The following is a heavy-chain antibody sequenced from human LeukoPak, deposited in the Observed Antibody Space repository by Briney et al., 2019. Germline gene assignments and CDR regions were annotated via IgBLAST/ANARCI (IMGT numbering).Heavy chain of an antibody. Sequence: GASVKVSCKVSGYSFTNYDINWVRQAAGQGLEWMGWVNPNSGNAGYSQKFQGRVTLTRNTSLATTYMELTSLTSEDTAVYYCARGLGTYWGKDFLNWFDPWGQGTLVTVSS. CDR3: ARGLGTYWGKDFLNWFDP. CDR1: GYSFTNYD. J-gene: IGHJ5*02. V-gene: IGHV1-8*02. CDR2: VNPNSGNA. D-gene: IGHD7-27*01.